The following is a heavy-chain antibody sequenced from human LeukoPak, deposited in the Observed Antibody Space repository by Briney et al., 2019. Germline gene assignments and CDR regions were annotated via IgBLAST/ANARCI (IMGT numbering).Heavy chain of an antibody. D-gene: IGHD3-10*01. V-gene: IGHV3-21*01. J-gene: IGHJ4*02. CDR3: ARGREGSLDY. CDR2: ISSSSSYI. CDR1: GFTFSSYS. Sequence: GGSLRLSCAASGFTFSSYSMNWVRQAPGKGLEWVSSISSSSSYIYYADSVKGRFTTSGDNAKNSLYLQMNSLRAEDTAVYYCARGREGSLDYWGQGTLVTVSS.